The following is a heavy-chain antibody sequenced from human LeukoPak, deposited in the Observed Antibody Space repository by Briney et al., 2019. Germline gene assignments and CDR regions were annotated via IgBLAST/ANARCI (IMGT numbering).Heavy chain of an antibody. Sequence: GASVKVSCKASGYTFTSYDINWVRQATGQGLEWMGWMDPNSGNTGYAQKFQGRATMTRNTSISTAYMELSSLRSEDTAVYYCARGSSGWYGQRFDYWGQGTLVTVSS. CDR2: MDPNSGNT. J-gene: IGHJ4*02. D-gene: IGHD6-19*01. CDR1: GYTFTSYD. CDR3: ARGSSGWYGQRFDY. V-gene: IGHV1-8*01.